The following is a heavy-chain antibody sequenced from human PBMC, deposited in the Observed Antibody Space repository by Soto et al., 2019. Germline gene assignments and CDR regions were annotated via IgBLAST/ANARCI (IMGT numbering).Heavy chain of an antibody. Sequence: GGSLRLSCAASGFTFSSYAMHWVRQAPGKGLEWVAVISYDGSNKYYADSVKGRVTMTRDTSTSTVYMELSSLRSEDTAVYYCARDLFRGYSYGYPLYYYGMDVWGQGTTVTVYS. J-gene: IGHJ6*02. CDR2: ISYDGSNK. CDR3: ARDLFRGYSYGYPLYYYGMDV. D-gene: IGHD5-18*01. V-gene: IGHV3-30-3*01. CDR1: GFTFSSYA.